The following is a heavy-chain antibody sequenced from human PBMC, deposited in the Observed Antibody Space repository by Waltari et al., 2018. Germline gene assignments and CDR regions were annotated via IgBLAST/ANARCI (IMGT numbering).Heavy chain of an antibody. D-gene: IGHD4-17*01. J-gene: IGHJ4*02. Sequence: EVQLLESGGGLVQPGGSLRLSWAASGYNFRSYAMTWVRQARGKGLGWVSAISGSGDRTYYADSAKGRFTISRDNSKNTLNLQMNSLRGEDTAIYYCAKGVNTMTTGGDYWSQGTLVTVSS. CDR1: GYNFRSYA. CDR2: ISGSGDRT. V-gene: IGHV3-23*01. CDR3: AKGVNTMTTGGDY.